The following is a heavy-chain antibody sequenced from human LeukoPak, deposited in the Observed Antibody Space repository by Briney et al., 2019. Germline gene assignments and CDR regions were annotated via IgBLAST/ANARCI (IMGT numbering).Heavy chain of an antibody. V-gene: IGHV4-34*01. Sequence: SETLSLTCAVYGGSFSGYYWSWIRQPPGKGLEWTGEINHSGSTNYNPSLKSRVTISVDTSKNQFSLKLSSVTAADTAVYYCARALKSESSSWYSPSAFDIWGQGTMVTVSS. CDR3: ARALKSESSSWYSPSAFDI. CDR1: GGSFSGYY. D-gene: IGHD6-13*01. J-gene: IGHJ3*02. CDR2: INHSGST.